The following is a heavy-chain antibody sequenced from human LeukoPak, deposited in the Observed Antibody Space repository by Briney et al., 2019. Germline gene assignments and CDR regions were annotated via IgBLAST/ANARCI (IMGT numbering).Heavy chain of an antibody. V-gene: IGHV3-30*02. CDR1: GFTFSNYG. CDR3: ARDLRRARCPYSSGWYDY. CDR2: IRYDGSDK. Sequence: GGSLRLSCAASGFTFSNYGMHWVRQAPGKGLQWVAFIRYDGSDKYYADSVKGRFTISRDNSKNTLYLQMNSLRAEDTAVYYCARDLRRARCPYSSGWYDYWGQGTLVTVSS. J-gene: IGHJ4*02. D-gene: IGHD6-19*01.